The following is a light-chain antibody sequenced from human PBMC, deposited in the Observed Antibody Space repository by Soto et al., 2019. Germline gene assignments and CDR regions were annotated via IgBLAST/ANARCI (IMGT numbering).Light chain of an antibody. V-gene: IGKV3-20*01. CDR1: QSVSSN. Sequence: EIVMTQSPATLSVSPGERATLSCRASQSVSSNLAWYQQKPGQAPRLLIYGASSRATGIPDRFSGSGSGTDFTLTISRLEPEDFAVYYCQQYGSSPPVVTFGGGTKVDIK. CDR2: GAS. J-gene: IGKJ4*01. CDR3: QQYGSSPPVVT.